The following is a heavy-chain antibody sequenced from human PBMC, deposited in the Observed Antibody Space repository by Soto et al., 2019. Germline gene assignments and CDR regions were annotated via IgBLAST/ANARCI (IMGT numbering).Heavy chain of an antibody. Sequence: QVTLKESGPVLVKPTETLTLTCTVSGFSLTDARMGVSWIRQPPGEALEWLAHIFSNDEESYSTSLKSRLTISRDTSKSQVVLTVTNMDPVDTATYFCARIRGSSGNYYMDVWGKGTAVTVSS. CDR2: IFSNDEE. J-gene: IGHJ6*03. CDR3: ARIRGSSGNYYMDV. D-gene: IGHD6-6*01. CDR1: GFSLTDARMG. V-gene: IGHV2-26*01.